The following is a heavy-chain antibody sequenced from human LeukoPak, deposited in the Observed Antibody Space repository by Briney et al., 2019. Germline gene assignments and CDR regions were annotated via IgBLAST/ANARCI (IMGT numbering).Heavy chain of an antibody. J-gene: IGHJ4*02. Sequence: GGSLRLSCAASGFTFSSYGMHWVRQAPGKGLEWVAVIWYGGSNKYYAHSVKGRFTISRDNSTNTLYLQVNSLRAEDTAVYYCARALVYYDSSGLDYWGQGTLVTVSS. V-gene: IGHV3-33*01. CDR2: IWYGGSNK. CDR1: GFTFSSYG. D-gene: IGHD3-22*01. CDR3: ARALVYYDSSGLDY.